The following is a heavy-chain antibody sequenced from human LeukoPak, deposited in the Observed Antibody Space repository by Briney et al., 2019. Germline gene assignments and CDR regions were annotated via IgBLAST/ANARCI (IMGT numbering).Heavy chain of an antibody. CDR3: ARDPTMLSSSGPNYFDY. J-gene: IGHJ4*02. CDR2: ISSSSSYI. D-gene: IGHD6-19*01. Sequence: GGSLRLSCAASGFTFSSYSMNWVRQAPGKGLEWVSSISSSSSYIYYADSVKGRFTISRDNAKNSLYLQMNSLRAEDTAVYYCARDPTMLSSSGPNYFDYWGQGTLVTVSS. CDR1: GFTFSSYS. V-gene: IGHV3-21*01.